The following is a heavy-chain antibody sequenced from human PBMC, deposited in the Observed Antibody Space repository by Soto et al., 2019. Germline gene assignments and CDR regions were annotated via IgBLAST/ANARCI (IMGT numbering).Heavy chain of an antibody. D-gene: IGHD4-17*01. J-gene: IGHJ4*02. CDR1: GGSISSYY. CDR2: IYYSGST. CDR3: ARRYGDCFDY. Sequence: SETLSLTCTFSGGSISSYYWSWIRQPPGQGLEWIGYIYYSGSTNYNPSLKSRVTISVDTSKNQFSLKLSSVTAADTAVYYCARRYGDCFDYWGKGTLVTVSS. V-gene: IGHV4-59*08.